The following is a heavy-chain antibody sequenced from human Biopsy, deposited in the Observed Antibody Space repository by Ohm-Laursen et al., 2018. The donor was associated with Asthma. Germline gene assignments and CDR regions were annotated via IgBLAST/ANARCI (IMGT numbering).Heavy chain of an antibody. V-gene: IGHV4-39*01. CDR3: ARRITIFGVVQKDHGMDA. J-gene: IGHJ6*02. D-gene: IGHD3-3*01. Sequence: SDTLSLTCTVSGGSMTPTSHYWDWIRQAPGKGLEWIGYISYGGKTSYNPSLKNRVTISRDTSKNQFSLRLTRVTAADTAVYFCARRITIFGVVQKDHGMDAWGQGTTVIVSS. CDR2: ISYGGKT. CDR1: GGSMTPTSHY.